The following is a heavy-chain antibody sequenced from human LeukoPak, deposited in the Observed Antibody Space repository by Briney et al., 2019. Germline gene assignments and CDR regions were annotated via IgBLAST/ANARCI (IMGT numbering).Heavy chain of an antibody. CDR3: ARDYYDSSGYLGDAFDI. J-gene: IGHJ3*02. D-gene: IGHD3-22*01. CDR2: IYTSGST. CDR1: GGSISSYY. Sequence: PSETLSLTCTVSGGSISSYYWSWIRQPAGKGLEWIGRIYTSGSTNYNPSLKSRVNMSVDTSKHQFSLKLSSVTAADTAVYYCARDYYDSSGYLGDAFDIWGQGTMVTVSS. V-gene: IGHV4-4*07.